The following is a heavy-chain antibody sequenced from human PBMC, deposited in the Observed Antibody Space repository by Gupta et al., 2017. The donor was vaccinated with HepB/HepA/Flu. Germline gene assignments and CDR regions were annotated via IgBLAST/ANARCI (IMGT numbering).Heavy chain of an antibody. CDR3: GSWGRLDFAGSGLHF. CDR2: ISYSGSG. Sequence: QLQLQESGPGLVQPSETLSLTCTGSGGSISNSYHSWGWIRQPPGKGLEYIGNISYSGSGYDNPSHKGRVTLSVDTSRNHVSLRLSSVTAADTAVYYGGSWGRLDFAGSGLHFWGQGSLVAVSS. V-gene: IGHV4-39*01. D-gene: IGHD3-16*01. CDR1: GGSISNSYHS. J-gene: IGHJ4*02.